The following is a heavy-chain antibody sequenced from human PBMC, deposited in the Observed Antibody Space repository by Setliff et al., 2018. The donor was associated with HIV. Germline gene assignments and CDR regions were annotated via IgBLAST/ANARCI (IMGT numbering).Heavy chain of an antibody. D-gene: IGHD5-12*01. CDR3: ARQTGYSGYGGVFDN. V-gene: IGHV3-48*03. J-gene: IGHJ4*02. Sequence: LSLTCAVYGGSFSGYYWNWVRQAPGKGLEWVSYISSSGSTIYYADSVKGRFTISRDNAKNSLYLQMNSLRAEDTAVYYCARQTGYSGYGGVFDNWGQGTLVTVSS. CDR2: ISSSGSTI. CDR1: GGSFSGYY.